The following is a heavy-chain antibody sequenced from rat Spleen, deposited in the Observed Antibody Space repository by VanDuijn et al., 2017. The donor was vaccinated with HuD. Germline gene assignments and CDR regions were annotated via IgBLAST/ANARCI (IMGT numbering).Heavy chain of an antibody. CDR3: ARHAYRYNSNWFAY. V-gene: IGHV5-7*01. CDR1: GFTFNDYD. CDR2: ISYDGSRT. Sequence: EVQLVESGGGLVQPGRSLKLSCAASGFTFNDYDMAWVRQAPKKGLEWVATISYDGSRTYYRDSVKDRFTISRYNAKSTLYLQMDSLRSEDTATYYCARHAYRYNSNWFAYWGQGTLVTVSS. D-gene: IGHD1-5*01. J-gene: IGHJ3*01.